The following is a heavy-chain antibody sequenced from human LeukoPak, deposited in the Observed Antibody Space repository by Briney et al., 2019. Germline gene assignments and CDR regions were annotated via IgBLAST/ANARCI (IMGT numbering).Heavy chain of an antibody. D-gene: IGHD1-26*01. Sequence: PSETLSLTCTVSGGSISSSSYYWGWIRQPPGKGLEWIGSISYSGSTNYNPSLKSRVTISVDTSKNQFSLKLRSVTAADTAVYYCARTDLGRHFDYWGQGTLVTVSS. V-gene: IGHV4-39*07. CDR1: GGSISSSSYY. CDR2: ISYSGST. CDR3: ARTDLGRHFDY. J-gene: IGHJ4*02.